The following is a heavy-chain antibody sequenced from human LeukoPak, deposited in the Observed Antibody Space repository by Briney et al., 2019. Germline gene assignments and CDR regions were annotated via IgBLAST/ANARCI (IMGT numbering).Heavy chain of an antibody. CDR3: VKARMPHCGTDCLES. V-gene: IGHV3-23*01. D-gene: IGHD2-21*02. CDR1: GFTFSNYG. CDR2: IRGSGGGT. Sequence: GGSLRLSCAASGFTFSNYGMSWVRQAPGKGLEWVSVIRGSGGGTHYADSVKGRFTISRDNSKNTVYLQMNSLRAEDAAVYYCVKARMPHCGTDCLESWGQGTLVTVSS. J-gene: IGHJ4*02.